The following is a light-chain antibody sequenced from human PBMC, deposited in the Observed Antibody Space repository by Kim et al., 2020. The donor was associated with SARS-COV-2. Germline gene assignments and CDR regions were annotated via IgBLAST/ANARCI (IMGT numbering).Light chain of an antibody. CDR3: QQYDNLPRALT. CDR2: DAS. Sequence: VGDRVTITCQASQDISNYLNWYQQKPGKAPKLLIYDASNLETGVPSRFSGSGSGTDFTFTISSLQPEDIATYYCQQYDNLPRALTFGGGTKVDIK. CDR1: QDISNY. V-gene: IGKV1-33*01. J-gene: IGKJ4*01.